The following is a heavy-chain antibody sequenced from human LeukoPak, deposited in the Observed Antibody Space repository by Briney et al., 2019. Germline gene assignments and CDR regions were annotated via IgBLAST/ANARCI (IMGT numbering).Heavy chain of an antibody. Sequence: GGSLRLSCAASGFTFSSYSMNWVRQAPGKGLEWVSSISSSSSYIYYADSVKGRFTISRDNAKNSLYLQMNSLRAEDTAVYYCARERVDDTMVRGVIKLFDYWGQGTLVTVSS. D-gene: IGHD3-10*01. V-gene: IGHV3-21*01. CDR1: GFTFSSYS. CDR3: ARERVDDTMVRGVIKLFDY. J-gene: IGHJ4*02. CDR2: ISSSSSYI.